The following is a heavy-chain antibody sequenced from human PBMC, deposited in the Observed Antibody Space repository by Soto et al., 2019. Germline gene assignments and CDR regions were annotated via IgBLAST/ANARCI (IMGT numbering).Heavy chain of an antibody. J-gene: IGHJ4*02. CDR2: IKSKIDGGTT. D-gene: IGHD6-13*01. Sequence: GGSRRISRVDSRLSLSNAWMTWVRQAPGKGLEWVGRIKSKIDGGTTDYAAPVKGRFTISRDDSKRTLYLQMNSLKTEDTAVYYCSTGSTFYSTSWYYFDYWGQGTLVTVSS. V-gene: IGHV3-15*01. CDR3: STGSTFYSTSWYYFDY. CDR1: RLSLSNAW.